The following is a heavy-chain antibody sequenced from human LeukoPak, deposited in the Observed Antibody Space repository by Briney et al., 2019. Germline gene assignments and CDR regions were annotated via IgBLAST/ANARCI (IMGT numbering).Heavy chain of an antibody. CDR2: ISGSGGST. CDR1: GFTFSSYA. V-gene: IGHV3-23*01. D-gene: IGHD1-26*01. CDR3: ARALAGATRVNDY. J-gene: IGHJ4*02. Sequence: GGSLRLSCAASGFTFSSYAMSWVRQAPGKGLEWVSAISGSGGSTYYADSVKGRFTISRDNSKNTLYLQMNSLRAEDTAVYYCARALAGATRVNDYWGQGTLVTVSS.